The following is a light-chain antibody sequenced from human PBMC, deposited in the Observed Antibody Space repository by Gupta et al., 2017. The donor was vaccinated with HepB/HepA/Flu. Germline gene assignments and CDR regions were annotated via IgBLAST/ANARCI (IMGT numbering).Light chain of an antibody. V-gene: IGLV2-14*03. J-gene: IGLJ2*01. CDR1: SSDVGGHNY. CDR3: SSYTSSNTLV. Sequence: QSALTQPASVSGSPGQSITISCTGTSSDVGGHNYVSWYQQHPGKAPKLMIYDVSNRPAGVANRFSGSKSGNTASLTISGRQEEDEADYYCSSYTSSNTLVFGGGTKLTVL. CDR2: DVS.